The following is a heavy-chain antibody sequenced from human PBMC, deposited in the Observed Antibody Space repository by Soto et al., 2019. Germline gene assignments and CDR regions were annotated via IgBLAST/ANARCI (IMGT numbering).Heavy chain of an antibody. D-gene: IGHD6-19*01. J-gene: IGHJ4*02. CDR1: GHSLSSGGYY. Sequence: LSLTCTVSGHSLSSGGYYWSWIRQHPGKGLEWVGYIYFTGSTLYNPSLKSRLAMSLDTSKNQFSLRLTSVTAADAAVYFCARDWGSSGWPNWGQGTLVTVS. CDR2: IYFTGST. V-gene: IGHV4-31*03. CDR3: ARDWGSSGWPN.